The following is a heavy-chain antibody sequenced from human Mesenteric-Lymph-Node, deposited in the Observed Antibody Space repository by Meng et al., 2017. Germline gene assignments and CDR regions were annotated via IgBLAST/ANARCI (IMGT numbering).Heavy chain of an antibody. Sequence: VPLVESGAEVKRAGASVTVSCKASGYTFTSFGISWVRQAPGQGLEWMGWIRAYSGNINSAPNLQDRVTMTTDTSTSTAYMELRGLTSDDTAVYYCARDGYSSSSSWGPDYWGQGTLVTVSS. D-gene: IGHD6-6*01. J-gene: IGHJ4*02. V-gene: IGHV1-18*01. CDR1: GYTFTSFG. CDR2: IRAYSGNI. CDR3: ARDGYSSSSSWGPDY.